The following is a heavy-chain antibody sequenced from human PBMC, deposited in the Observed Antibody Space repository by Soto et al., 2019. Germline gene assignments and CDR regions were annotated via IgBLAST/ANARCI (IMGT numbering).Heavy chain of an antibody. V-gene: IGHV5-51*01. CDR2: IHPGDSDT. CDR3: ARFGYYYDSSGYYPGGDY. Sequence: GESLKISCKGSGYSFTSYWIGWVRQMPGKGLEWMGIIHPGDSDTRYSPSFQGQVTISADKSISTAYLQWSSLKASDTAMYYCARFGYYYDSSGYYPGGDYWGQGTLVTVSS. J-gene: IGHJ4*02. CDR1: GYSFTSYW. D-gene: IGHD3-22*01.